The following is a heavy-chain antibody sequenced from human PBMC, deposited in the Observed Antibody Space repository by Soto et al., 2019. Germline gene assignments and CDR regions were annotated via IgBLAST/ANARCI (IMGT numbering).Heavy chain of an antibody. J-gene: IGHJ6*02. Sequence: PGGSLRLSCAASGFTFSSYGMHWVRQAPGKGLEWVAAISYDGSNKYYADSVKGRFTISRDNSKNTLYLQMNSLRAEDTAVYYCAKSPGRDTAMVPYYYYGMDVWGQGTTVTVSS. CDR2: ISYDGSNK. D-gene: IGHD5-18*01. CDR3: AKSPGRDTAMVPYYYYGMDV. V-gene: IGHV3-30*18. CDR1: GFTFSSYG.